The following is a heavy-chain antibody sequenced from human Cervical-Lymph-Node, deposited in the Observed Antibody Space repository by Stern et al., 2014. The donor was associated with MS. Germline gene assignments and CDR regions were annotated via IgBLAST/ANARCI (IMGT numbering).Heavy chain of an antibody. J-gene: IGHJ5*02. D-gene: IGHD6-6*01. CDR1: GYTFTSYY. Sequence: QLVQSGAEVKKPGASVKVSCKASGYTFTSYYMHWVRQAPGQGLEWMGIINPSGGSTSYAQKFQGRVTMTMDTSTSTVYMELSSLRSEDTAVYYCARDSIAARLDPWGQGTLVTVSS. V-gene: IGHV1-46*01. CDR2: INPSGGST. CDR3: ARDSIAARLDP.